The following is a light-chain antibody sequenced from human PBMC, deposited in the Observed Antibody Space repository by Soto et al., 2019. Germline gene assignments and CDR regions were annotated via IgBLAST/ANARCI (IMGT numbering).Light chain of an antibody. CDR2: DVS. J-gene: IGLJ1*01. Sequence: QSALTQPASVSGSPGQSITISCTGTSSDVGGYNYVSWYQQHPGKAPKLMIYDVSKRPSGVSDRFSGSKSGNTASLTISGLQAEDEADYYCSSYTGSNTRYVFGTGTMVTVL. V-gene: IGLV2-14*01. CDR1: SSDVGGYNY. CDR3: SSYTGSNTRYV.